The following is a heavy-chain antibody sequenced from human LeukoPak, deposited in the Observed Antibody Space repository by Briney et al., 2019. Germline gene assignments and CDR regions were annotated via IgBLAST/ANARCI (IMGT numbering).Heavy chain of an antibody. D-gene: IGHD5-12*01. Sequence: ASVKVSCKASGYTFTSYGISWVRQAPGQGLEWMGWISAYNGNTNYAQKFQGRVTMTRDMSTSTVYMELSSLRSEDTAVYYCARAPGEGGYDSEYMDVWGKGTTVTVSS. CDR2: ISAYNGNT. CDR3: ARAPGEGGYDSEYMDV. V-gene: IGHV1-18*01. CDR1: GYTFTSYG. J-gene: IGHJ6*03.